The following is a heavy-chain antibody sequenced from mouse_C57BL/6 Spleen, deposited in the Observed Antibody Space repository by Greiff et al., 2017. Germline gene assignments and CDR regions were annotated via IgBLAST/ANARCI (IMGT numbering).Heavy chain of an antibody. V-gene: IGHV1-82*01. CDR1: GYAFSSSW. J-gene: IGHJ4*01. Sequence: QVHVKQSGPELVKPGASVKISCKASGYAFSSSWMNWVKQRPGKGLEWIGRIYPGDGDTNYNGKFKGKATLTADKSSSTAYMQLSSLTSEDSAVYFCADYSNYLYAMDYWGQGTSVTVSS. CDR2: IYPGDGDT. CDR3: ADYSNYLYAMDY. D-gene: IGHD2-5*01.